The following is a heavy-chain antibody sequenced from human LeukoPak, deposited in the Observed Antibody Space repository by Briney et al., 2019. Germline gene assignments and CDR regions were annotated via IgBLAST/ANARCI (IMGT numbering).Heavy chain of an antibody. D-gene: IGHD3-22*01. CDR3: ARSPIVVAENWFDP. CDR1: GFTFSSYG. CDR2: IRYDGSNK. V-gene: IGHV3-30*02. J-gene: IGHJ5*02. Sequence: GGSLRLSCAASGFTFSSYGMHWVRQAPGKGLEWVAFIRYDGSNKYYADSVKGRFTISRDNSKNTLYLQMNSLRAEDTAVYYCARSPIVVAENWFDPWGQGTLVTVSS.